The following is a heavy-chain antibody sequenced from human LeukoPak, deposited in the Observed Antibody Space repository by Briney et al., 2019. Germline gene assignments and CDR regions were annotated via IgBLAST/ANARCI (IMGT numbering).Heavy chain of an antibody. D-gene: IGHD1-7*01. Sequence: GGSLRLSXAASGFTFSTYSMNWVRQAPGKGLEWVSYISSSSSTIYYADSVKGRFTISRDNAKNSLYLQMNSVRAEDTAVYYCARAGTGTHASYWGQGTLVTVSS. J-gene: IGHJ4*02. V-gene: IGHV3-48*01. CDR2: ISSSSSTI. CDR3: ARAGTGTHASY. CDR1: GFTFSTYS.